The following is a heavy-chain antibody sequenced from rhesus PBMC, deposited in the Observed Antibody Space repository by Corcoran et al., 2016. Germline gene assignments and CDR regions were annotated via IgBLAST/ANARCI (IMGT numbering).Heavy chain of an antibody. Sequence: QVQLQESGPGLVTPSETLSLSCDVYGGSLIDTFSCHWIRQPLGKGLEWIGNMHGQSANTYYNPSLKRRVTISKDTSKNQFFRKLTSVTAADTAVYFCARATDWNVFDFWGQGVLVTVS. J-gene: IGHJ4*01. CDR1: GGSLIDTFS. CDR2: MHGQSANT. V-gene: IGHV4S9*01. CDR3: ARATDWNVFDF. D-gene: IGHD1-7*02.